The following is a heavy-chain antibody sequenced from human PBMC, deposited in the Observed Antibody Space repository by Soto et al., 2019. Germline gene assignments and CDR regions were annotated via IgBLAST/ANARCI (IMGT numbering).Heavy chain of an antibody. V-gene: IGHV4-59*11. J-gene: IGHJ4*02. CDR2: ILYSGST. CDR1: GGSISNHY. D-gene: IGHD3-10*01. CDR3: AGDTYGLDY. Sequence: VQLQESGPGLVKPSETLSLTCTVSGGSISNHYWNWIRQPPGRGLEWIGNILYSGSTNYNPSLKSRVTISVDTSRNQSSLKLSSVTAADTAVYYCAGDTYGLDYWGQGTLVSVSS.